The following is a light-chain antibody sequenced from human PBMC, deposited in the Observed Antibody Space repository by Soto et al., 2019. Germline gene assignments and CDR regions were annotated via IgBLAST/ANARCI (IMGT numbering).Light chain of an antibody. V-gene: IGKV1-17*03. CDR3: LQYTNYPFT. CDR2: AAS. Sequence: DIQMTQSPSAMSASIGDRVTITCRASQGIRNYLAWFQQKSGKVPKRLIYAASTLQSGVPSRFSGSGSGTEFTLTINNLQPEDFASYYCLQYTNYPFTFGGGTKVEVK. CDR1: QGIRNY. J-gene: IGKJ4*01.